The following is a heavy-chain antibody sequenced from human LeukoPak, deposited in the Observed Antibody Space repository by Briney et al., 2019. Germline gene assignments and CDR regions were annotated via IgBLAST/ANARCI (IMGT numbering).Heavy chain of an antibody. V-gene: IGHV3-30*02. CDR2: IRYDGSNK. J-gene: IGHJ6*03. Sequence: PGGSLRLSCAASGFTFSSYGMHWVRQAPGKGLEWVAFIRYDGSNKYYADSVKGRFTISRDNAKNTLYLQMNSLRAEDTAVYYCARARGGIVVVPALGYMDVWGKGTTVTVSS. CDR3: ARARGGIVVVPALGYMDV. D-gene: IGHD2-2*01. CDR1: GFTFSSYG.